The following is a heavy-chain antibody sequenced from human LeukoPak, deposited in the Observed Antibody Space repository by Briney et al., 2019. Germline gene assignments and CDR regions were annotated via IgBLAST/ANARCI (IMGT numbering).Heavy chain of an antibody. D-gene: IGHD6-13*01. Sequence: GGSLRLSCAASGFTFDDYAMYWVRQAPGKGLEWVSGISWNSGSTGYADSVKGRFTISRDNAKNSLYLQMNSLRAEDTAVYYCARDNREQQLVPPTFDYWGQGTLVTVSS. J-gene: IGHJ4*02. CDR1: GFTFDDYA. V-gene: IGHV3-9*01. CDR3: ARDNREQQLVPPTFDY. CDR2: ISWNSGST.